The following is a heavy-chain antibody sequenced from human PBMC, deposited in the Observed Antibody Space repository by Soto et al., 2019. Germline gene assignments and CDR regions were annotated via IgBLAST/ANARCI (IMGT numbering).Heavy chain of an antibody. V-gene: IGHV4-34*01. CDR3: ARGWYSSGWYVGY. Sequence: SETLSLTCAVYGGSFSGYYWSWIRQPPGKGLEWIGEINHSGSTNYNPSLKSRVTISVDTSKNQFSLKLSSVTAADTAVYYCARGWYSSGWYVGYWGQGTLVTVSS. J-gene: IGHJ4*02. CDR1: GGSFSGYY. D-gene: IGHD6-19*01. CDR2: INHSGST.